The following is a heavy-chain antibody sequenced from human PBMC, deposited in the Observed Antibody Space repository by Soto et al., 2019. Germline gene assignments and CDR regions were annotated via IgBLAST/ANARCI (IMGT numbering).Heavy chain of an antibody. Sequence: SVKVSCKASGGTFSNYAISWVRQAPGQGLEWMGGIIPIFGTANYAQKFQGRVTITADESTSTAYMELSSLRSEDTAVYYCARSLGDCGGDCPYYYYYGMDVWGQGTTVTVSS. CDR3: ARSLGDCGGDCPYYYYYGMDV. CDR1: GGTFSNYA. CDR2: IIPIFGTA. J-gene: IGHJ6*02. D-gene: IGHD2-21*02. V-gene: IGHV1-69*13.